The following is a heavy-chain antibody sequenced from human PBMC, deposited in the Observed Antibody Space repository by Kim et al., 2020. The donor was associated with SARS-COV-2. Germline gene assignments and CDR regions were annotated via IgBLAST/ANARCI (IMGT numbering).Heavy chain of an antibody. CDR1: GFTVSSNY. CDR3: ARGINDYGDWYFQH. CDR2: IYSGGST. Sequence: GGSLRLSCAASGFTVSSNYMSWVRQAPGKGLEWVSVIYSGGSTYYADSVKGRFTISRDNSKNTLHLQMNSLRAEDTAVYYCARGINDYGDWYFQHWGQGTLVTVSS. D-gene: IGHD4-17*01. J-gene: IGHJ1*01. V-gene: IGHV3-53*01.